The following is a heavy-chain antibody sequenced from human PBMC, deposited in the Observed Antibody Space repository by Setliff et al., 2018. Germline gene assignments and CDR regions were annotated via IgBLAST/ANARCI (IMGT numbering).Heavy chain of an antibody. D-gene: IGHD2-15*01. V-gene: IGHV1-18*01. CDR2: ISAYNGNT. Sequence: GASVKVSYKASGYTFTSYGISWVRQAPGQGLEWMGWISAYNGNTNYAQKLQGRVTMTTDTSTSTAYMELRSLRSDDTAVYYCARDLVGYCSGGSCYDWDYWGQGTLVTVSS. J-gene: IGHJ4*02. CDR1: GYTFTSYG. CDR3: ARDLVGYCSGGSCYDWDY.